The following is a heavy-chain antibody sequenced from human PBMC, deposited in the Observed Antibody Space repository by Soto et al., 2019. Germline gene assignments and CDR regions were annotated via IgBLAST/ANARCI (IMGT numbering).Heavy chain of an antibody. CDR3: AVAVAGPTAIGY. D-gene: IGHD6-19*01. J-gene: IGHJ4*02. Sequence: EVQLVESGGGLVQPGGSLRLSSAASGFTFSSYWMHWVRQAPGRGLVWVSRINRDESSTSYADSMKGRFTISRDNAKKTLYLQMNSLGAEDTAVYYCAVAVAGPTAIGYWGQGTLVTVSS. V-gene: IGHV3-74*01. CDR2: INRDESST. CDR1: GFTFSSYW.